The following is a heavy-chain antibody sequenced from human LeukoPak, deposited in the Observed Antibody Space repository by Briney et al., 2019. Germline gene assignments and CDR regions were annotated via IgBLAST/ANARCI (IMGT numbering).Heavy chain of an antibody. Sequence: PGGSLRLSCAASGFTFSSYSMNWVRQAPGKGLEWVAVIWFDGSNQYYADSVKGRFTISRDNSKNTLYLQMNSLRAEDTAVYYCAKDDTSASDIDYWGQGTPVTVSS. V-gene: IGHV3-33*06. D-gene: IGHD3-22*01. CDR1: GFTFSSYS. CDR2: IWFDGSNQ. J-gene: IGHJ4*02. CDR3: AKDDTSASDIDY.